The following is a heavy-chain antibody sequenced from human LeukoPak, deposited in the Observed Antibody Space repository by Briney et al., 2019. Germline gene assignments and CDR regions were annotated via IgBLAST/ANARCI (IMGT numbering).Heavy chain of an antibody. CDR1: GYTFTSYG. J-gene: IGHJ3*02. V-gene: IGHV1-18*01. CDR2: ISAYNGNT. Sequence: ASVKVSCKASGYTFTSYGISWVRQAPGQGLEWMGWISAYNGNTNYAQKLQGRVTMTTDTSTSTAYMELRSLRSDDTAVYYCARDPSGSSSDAFDIWGQGTMVTVSS. D-gene: IGHD1-26*01. CDR3: ARDPSGSSSDAFDI.